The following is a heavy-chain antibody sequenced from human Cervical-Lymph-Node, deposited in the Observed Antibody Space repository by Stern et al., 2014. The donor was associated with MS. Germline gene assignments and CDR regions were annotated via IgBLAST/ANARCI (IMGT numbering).Heavy chain of an antibody. J-gene: IGHJ3*01. Sequence: VQLVQSGGGVVQPGKSLRLSCGTSGFTFTSYAMHWVRQAPGKGLDWVAGVSYDGLNEYYADSVKGRFTTSRDKSKKTVSLQMNSLRPEDTALYYCARGAYTYGFDGFSGAFDLWGQGTMVTVSS. D-gene: IGHD5-18*01. V-gene: IGHV3-30*04. CDR1: GFTFTSYA. CDR2: VSYDGLNE. CDR3: ARGAYTYGFDGFSGAFDL.